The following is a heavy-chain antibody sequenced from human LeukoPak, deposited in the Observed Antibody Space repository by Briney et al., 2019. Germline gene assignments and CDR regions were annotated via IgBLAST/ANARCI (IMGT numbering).Heavy chain of an antibody. Sequence: PSETLSLTCTVSGYSISSGYYWGWIRQPPGKGLEWLGSIYHSGTTYYNPALKSRVTISLDTSNNQFSLNLTSVTAADTAMYYCARKYKSGATCHEIDYWGQGTLVTVSS. D-gene: IGHD2-15*01. CDR1: GYSISSGYY. J-gene: IGHJ4*02. CDR2: IYHSGTT. V-gene: IGHV4-38-2*02. CDR3: ARKYKSGATCHEIDY.